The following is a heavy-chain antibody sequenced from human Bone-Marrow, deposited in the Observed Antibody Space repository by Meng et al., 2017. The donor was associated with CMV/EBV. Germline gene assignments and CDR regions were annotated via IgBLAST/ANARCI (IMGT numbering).Heavy chain of an antibody. CDR3: ILGFATYGMDV. V-gene: IGHV3-15*01. Sequence: GESLKISCAASGFTFSNAWMSWVRQAPGKGLEWVGRIKSKTDGGTTDYAAPVKGRFTISRDDSKNTLYLQMNSLTTEDTAVYYCILGFATYGMDVRGQGTTVTVSS. D-gene: IGHD7-27*01. CDR2: IKSKTDGGTT. CDR1: GFTFSNAW. J-gene: IGHJ6*02.